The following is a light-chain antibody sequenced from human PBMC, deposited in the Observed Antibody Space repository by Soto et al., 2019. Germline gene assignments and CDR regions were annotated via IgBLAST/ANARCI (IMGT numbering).Light chain of an antibody. J-gene: IGLJ1*01. CDR3: QSYDSSLSGYV. CDR2: GNS. V-gene: IGLV1-40*01. Sequence: QSVLTQPPSVSGAPGQRVTLSCTGSSSNIGAGYDVHWYQQLPGTAPKLVIYGNSNRPSGVPDRFSGSKSGTSASLAITGLQAEDEADYYCQSYDSSLSGYVFGTGTKLTVL. CDR1: SSNIGAGYD.